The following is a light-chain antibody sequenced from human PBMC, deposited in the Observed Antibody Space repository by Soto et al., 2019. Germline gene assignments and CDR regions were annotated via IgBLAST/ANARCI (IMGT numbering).Light chain of an antibody. Sequence: QSVLTQPASVSGSPGQSITISCTGTSRDVGSYNLVSWYQQHPGKAPKLMIYEGSKRPSGVSNRFSGSKSGNTAPLTISGLQAEDEADYYCCSYAGSSTSYVFGTGTKVTVL. J-gene: IGLJ1*01. CDR3: CSYAGSSTSYV. CDR2: EGS. CDR1: SRDVGSYNL. V-gene: IGLV2-23*01.